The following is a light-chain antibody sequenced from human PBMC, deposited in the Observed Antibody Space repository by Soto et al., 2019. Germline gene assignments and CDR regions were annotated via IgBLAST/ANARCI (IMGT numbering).Light chain of an antibody. Sequence: QSALTQPRSVSGSPGQSVTISCTGTSSDVGNYNYVSWYQQHPGKAPKLMIYDVTRRPSGVPDRFSGSRSGNTASLTISGLQAEDEADYYCCSYAGSYTYVFGIGPKVTVL. V-gene: IGLV2-11*01. CDR3: CSYAGSYTYV. CDR2: DVT. J-gene: IGLJ1*01. CDR1: SSDVGNYNY.